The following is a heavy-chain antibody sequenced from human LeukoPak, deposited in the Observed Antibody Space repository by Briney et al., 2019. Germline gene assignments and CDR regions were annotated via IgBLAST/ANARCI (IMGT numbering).Heavy chain of an antibody. Sequence: GGSLRLSCAASGFTFSSYAMHWVRQAPGKGLEYVSAISSNGGSTYYANSVKGRFTISRDNSKNTLYLQMNSLRAEDTAVYYCARPIRGYWGQGALVTVSS. CDR3: ARPIRGY. CDR1: GFTFSSYA. V-gene: IGHV3-64*01. J-gene: IGHJ4*02. D-gene: IGHD3-10*01. CDR2: ISSNGGST.